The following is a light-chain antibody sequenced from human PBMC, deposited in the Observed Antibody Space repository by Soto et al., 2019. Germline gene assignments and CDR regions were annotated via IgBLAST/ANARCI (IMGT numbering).Light chain of an antibody. CDR1: QGIINY. CDR3: QRYNSAPFT. J-gene: IGKJ3*01. V-gene: IGKV1-27*01. Sequence: DIPMTQSPSSLSASVGDRVTITCRASQGIINYLAWYQQKPGKVPKLLIYATSTLQSGVPSRFSGSGSGTDFTLTISSLQPEDVATYFCQRYNSAPFTFGPGTKVDIK. CDR2: ATS.